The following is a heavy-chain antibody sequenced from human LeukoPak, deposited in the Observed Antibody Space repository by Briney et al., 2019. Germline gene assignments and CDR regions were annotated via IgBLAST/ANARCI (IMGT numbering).Heavy chain of an antibody. J-gene: IGHJ4*02. CDR2: IKHDGSEK. CDR3: GRSGRCGGDCYSNDY. V-gene: IGHV3-7*04. CDR1: GFTFSSYW. D-gene: IGHD2-21*02. Sequence: GGSLRLSCAASGFTFSSYWMSWVRQAPGKGLEWVANIKHDGSEKYYVDSVKGRFTISRDNAKNSLYLQVNSLRAEDTAVYYCGRSGRCGGDCYSNDYWGQGTLATVSS.